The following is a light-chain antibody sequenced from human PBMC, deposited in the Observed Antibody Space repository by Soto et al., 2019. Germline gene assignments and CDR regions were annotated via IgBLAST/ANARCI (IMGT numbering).Light chain of an antibody. V-gene: IGLV1-44*01. CDR2: SNS. J-gene: IGLJ1*01. Sequence: QSVLTQPPSASGTPGQRVTISCSGSSSNIGSNIVNWYQQVPGTAPKLLIYSNSQRPSGVPDRFSGSKSGTSASLAISGLQSEDEDDYFCAAWDDSLNGHVFGTGTKLTVL. CDR1: SSNIGSNI. CDR3: AAWDDSLNGHV.